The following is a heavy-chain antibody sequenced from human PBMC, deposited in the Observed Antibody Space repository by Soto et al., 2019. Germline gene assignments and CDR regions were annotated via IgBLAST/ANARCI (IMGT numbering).Heavy chain of an antibody. J-gene: IGHJ4*02. D-gene: IGHD3-16*01. CDR2: ISGGGDET. V-gene: IGHV3-23*01. Sequence: EVQLLESGGGLVQSGGSLRLSCAASGFTFRNYAMTWVRQAPGKGLEWVSGISGGGDETYNADSVKGRFIISRDNSTNTLYLQMNSLRAEDTAIYYCVKDGEAYNGVWDYFDRWGQGTLITVSS. CDR1: GFTFRNYA. CDR3: VKDGEAYNGVWDYFDR.